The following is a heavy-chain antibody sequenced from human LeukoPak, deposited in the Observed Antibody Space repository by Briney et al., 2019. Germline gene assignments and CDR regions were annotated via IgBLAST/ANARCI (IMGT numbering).Heavy chain of an antibody. V-gene: IGHV3-74*01. J-gene: IGHJ5*02. CDR2: INSDGSTT. Sequence: PSETLRLSCAASGFTFSSYWMHWVRQAPGKGLVWVSRINSDGSTTNYADSVKGRFTISRDNAENTMYLQMNSLRVEDTAVYYCTRRVSATRWFDPWGQGTLVTVSS. D-gene: IGHD2-15*01. CDR1: GFTFSSYW. CDR3: TRRVSATRWFDP.